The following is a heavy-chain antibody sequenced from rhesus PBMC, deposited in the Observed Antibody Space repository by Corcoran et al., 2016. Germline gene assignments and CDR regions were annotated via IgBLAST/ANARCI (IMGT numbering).Heavy chain of an antibody. V-gene: IGHV1-111*02. CDR2: VEPEDGEA. CDR3: ATRSNVYGSDACDF. D-gene: IGHD1-44*02. CDR1: GYTFPDYY. Sequence: EVQLVQSGAEVKKPGASVKISCQASGYTFPDYYLHWVRQASGKGLEWMGRVEPEDGEAINAQKFQDRVTTTADKSTDTSYMELSSLRSEDTAVYYCATRSNVYGSDACDFWGQGLRVTVSS. J-gene: IGHJ3*01.